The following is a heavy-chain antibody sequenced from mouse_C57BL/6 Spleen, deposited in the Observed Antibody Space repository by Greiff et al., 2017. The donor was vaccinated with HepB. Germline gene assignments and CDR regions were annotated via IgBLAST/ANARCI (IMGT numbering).Heavy chain of an antibody. V-gene: IGHV1-15*01. CDR2: IDPETGGT. D-gene: IGHD1-1*01. CDR1: GYTFTDYE. CDR3: TPYGSSFYYFDY. J-gene: IGHJ2*01. Sequence: QVQLQQSGAELVRPGASVTLSCKASGYTFTDYEMHWVKQTPVHGLEWIGAIDPETGGTAYNQKFKGKAILTADKSSSTAYMELRSLTSEDSAVYYCTPYGSSFYYFDYWGQGTTLTVSS.